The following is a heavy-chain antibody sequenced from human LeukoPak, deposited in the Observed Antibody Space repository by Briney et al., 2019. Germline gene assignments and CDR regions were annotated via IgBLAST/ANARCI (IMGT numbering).Heavy chain of an antibody. CDR1: GGSISSYY. V-gene: IGHV4-4*07. D-gene: IGHD6-19*01. J-gene: IGHJ4*02. CDR2: IYISGTT. CDR3: ARDGSPYSSGWIGY. Sequence: PSETLSLTCTVSGGSISSYYWSWIRQPAGKGLEWIGRIYISGTTNYNPSLKSRVTISVDKSKNQFSLKLNSVTAADTAVYYCARDGSPYSSGWIGYWGQGTLVTVSS.